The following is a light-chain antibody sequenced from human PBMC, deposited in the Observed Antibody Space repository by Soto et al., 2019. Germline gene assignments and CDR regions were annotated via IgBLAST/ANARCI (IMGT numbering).Light chain of an antibody. CDR2: GAS. Sequence: EIVLTQSPGTLSLSPGERATLSCRARQSVSRSYLAWYQQKLGHAPRLLIYGASSRATGIPDRVSGSGSGTDFTLTISRLEPEDFAVYYCHQYDSSPWTFGQGTKVE. J-gene: IGKJ1*01. CDR3: HQYDSSPWT. CDR1: QSVSRSY. V-gene: IGKV3-20*01.